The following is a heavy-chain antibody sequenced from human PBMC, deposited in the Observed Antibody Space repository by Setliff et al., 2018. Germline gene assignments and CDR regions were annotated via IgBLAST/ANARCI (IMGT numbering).Heavy chain of an antibody. CDR1: GDSISSRTYY. Sequence: PSETLSLTCTVSGDSISSRTYYWSWIRQPAGKGLEWIGHIYTSWSTIYNPSLKSRLTISLDTSKNQFSLSLTSVTAEDTAVYYCARESATIGEFPLYYFDKWGQGIPVTVSS. D-gene: IGHD3-10*01. J-gene: IGHJ4*02. CDR2: IYTSWST. V-gene: IGHV4-61*09. CDR3: ARESATIGEFPLYYFDK.